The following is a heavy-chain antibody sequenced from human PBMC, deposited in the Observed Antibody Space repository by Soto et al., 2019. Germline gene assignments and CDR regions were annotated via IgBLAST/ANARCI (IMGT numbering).Heavy chain of an antibody. CDR1: GYTFTKFH. CDR2: IDPSGGVT. Sequence: ASVKVSCKASGYTFTKFHIHWVRQAPGQGLEWMGMIDPSGGVTRDAQRFQGRVTMTTDTSTSSAYMELRSLRSDDTAVYYCAIDFPPRAAIDIRGPGTMVTLSS. V-gene: IGHV1-46*01. CDR3: AIDFPPRAAIDI. J-gene: IGHJ3*02.